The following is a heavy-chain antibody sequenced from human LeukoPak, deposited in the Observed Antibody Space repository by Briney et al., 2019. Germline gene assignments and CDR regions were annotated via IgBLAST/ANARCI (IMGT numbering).Heavy chain of an antibody. CDR3: AKILMVTFGGVIGPFDY. J-gene: IGHJ4*02. V-gene: IGHV3-23*01. Sequence: GGSLRLSCAASGFTFSTYAMSWVRQAPGKGLEGVSFISDSSGRTYYADSVKGRFTISRDNSKNALYLQMNSLRAEDTAVYYCAKILMVTFGGVIGPFDYWGQGTLVTVSS. CDR2: ISDSSGRT. D-gene: IGHD3-16*02. CDR1: GFTFSTYA.